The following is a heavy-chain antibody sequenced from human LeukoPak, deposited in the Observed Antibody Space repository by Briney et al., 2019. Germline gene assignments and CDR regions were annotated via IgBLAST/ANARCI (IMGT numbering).Heavy chain of an antibody. D-gene: IGHD2-2*01. CDR1: GFTFSNAW. J-gene: IGHJ4*02. CDR2: ISGSGGST. CDR3: AKGGPLSKPAAIGCYFDY. V-gene: IGHV3-23*01. Sequence: GGSLRLSCAASGFTFSNAWMSWVRQAPGKGLEWGSAISGSGGSTYHADSVKGRFTISRDNSKNTLYLQMNSLRAEDTAVYYCAKGGPLSKPAAIGCYFDYWGQGNLVTVSS.